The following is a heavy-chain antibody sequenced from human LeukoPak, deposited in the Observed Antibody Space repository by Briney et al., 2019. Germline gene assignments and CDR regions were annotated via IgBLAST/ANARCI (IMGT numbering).Heavy chain of an antibody. J-gene: IGHJ6*03. CDR2: IYYSGST. CDR3: ARVGYCSSTSCYGPNNYYYYMDV. Sequence: SETLSLTCTVSGGSISSYYWSWIRQPPGKGLEWIGYIYYSGSTNYNPSLKSRVTISVDTSKNQFSLKLSSVTAADTAVYYCARVGYCSSTSCYGPNNYYYYMDVWGKGTTVTVSS. CDR1: GGSISSYY. V-gene: IGHV4-59*01. D-gene: IGHD2-2*01.